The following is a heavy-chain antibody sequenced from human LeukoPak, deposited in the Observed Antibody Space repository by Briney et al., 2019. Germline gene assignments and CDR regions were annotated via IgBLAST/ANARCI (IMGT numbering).Heavy chain of an antibody. J-gene: IGHJ4*02. D-gene: IGHD6-13*01. CDR2: INHSGST. V-gene: IGHV4-34*01. CDR3: ARGVKYSSSRPTFDY. CDR1: GGSISSYY. Sequence: SETLSLTCTVSGGSISSYYWSWIRQPPGKGLEWIGEINHSGSTNYNPSLKSRVTISVDTSKNQFSLKLSSVTAADTAVYYCARGVKYSSSRPTFDYWGQGTLVTVSS.